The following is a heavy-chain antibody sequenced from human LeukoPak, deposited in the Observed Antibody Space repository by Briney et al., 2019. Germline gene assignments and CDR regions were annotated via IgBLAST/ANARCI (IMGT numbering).Heavy chain of an antibody. J-gene: IGHJ4*02. V-gene: IGHV4-59*01. Sequence: KPSETLSLTCTVSGGSISSYYWSWIRQPPGKGLEWIGYIYYSGSTNYNPSLKSRVTISVDTSKNQLSLKLSSVTAADTAVYYCARANNWGPAYFDYWGQGTLVTVSS. CDR3: ARANNWGPAYFDY. CDR2: IYYSGST. D-gene: IGHD7-27*01. CDR1: GGSISSYY.